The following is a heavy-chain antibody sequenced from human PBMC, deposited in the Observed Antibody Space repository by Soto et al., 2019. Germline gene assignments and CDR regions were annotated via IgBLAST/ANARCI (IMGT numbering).Heavy chain of an antibody. CDR2: FIPILDMA. CDR1: GGTFNTYT. CDR3: AITYCRDNSCPRDFDF. D-gene: IGHD2-21*01. Sequence: QVQLVQSGAEVKKPGSSVKVSCKASGGTFNTYTVNWVRLAPGHGLEWMGRFIPILDMANYAQKFQDRVTITADRSTFTAYMELNSLTSDDTAVYYCAITYCRDNSCPRDFDFWGPGTRVTVSS. J-gene: IGHJ4*02. V-gene: IGHV1-69*09.